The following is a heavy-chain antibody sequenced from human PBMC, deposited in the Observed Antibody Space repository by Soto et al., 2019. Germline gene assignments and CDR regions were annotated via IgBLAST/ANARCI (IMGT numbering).Heavy chain of an antibody. CDR1: GYTFTSYD. V-gene: IGHV1-8*01. D-gene: IGHD3-3*01. CDR3: ARGRLRYDFWSGRNYYYGMDV. J-gene: IGHJ6*02. CDR2: MNPNSGNT. Sequence: ASVKFSCKASGYTFTSYDINWVRQATGQGLECMGWMNPNSGNTGYAQKFQGRVTMTRXTXXSXXXMXLXXLRXEDTAVYYCARGRLRYDFWSGRNYYYGMDVWG.